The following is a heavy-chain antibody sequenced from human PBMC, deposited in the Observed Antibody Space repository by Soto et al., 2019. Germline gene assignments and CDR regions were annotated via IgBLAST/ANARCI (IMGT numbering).Heavy chain of an antibody. CDR2: IKQDGSEK. Sequence: PGGSLRLSCAASGFTFSSYWMSWVRQALGKGLEWVANIKQDGSEKYYVDSVKGRFTISRDNAKNSLYLQMNSLRAEDTAVYYCARDLGGYFFIGVQNWFDPWGQGTLVTVSS. J-gene: IGHJ5*02. CDR3: ARDLGGYFFIGVQNWFDP. D-gene: IGHD3-10*01. CDR1: GFTFSSYW. V-gene: IGHV3-7*05.